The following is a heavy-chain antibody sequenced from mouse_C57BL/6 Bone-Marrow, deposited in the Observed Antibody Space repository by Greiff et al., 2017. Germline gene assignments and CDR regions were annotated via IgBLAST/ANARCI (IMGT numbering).Heavy chain of an antibody. Sequence: EVKLMESGGDLVKPGGSLKLSCAASGFTFSSYGMSWVRQTPDKRLEWVATISSGGSYTYYPDSVKGRFTISRDNAKNTLYLQMSSLKSEDTAMYYCAKGIYGNPFAYWGQGTLVTVSA. V-gene: IGHV5-6*01. CDR2: ISSGGSYT. D-gene: IGHD2-1*01. CDR3: AKGIYGNPFAY. J-gene: IGHJ3*01. CDR1: GFTFSSYG.